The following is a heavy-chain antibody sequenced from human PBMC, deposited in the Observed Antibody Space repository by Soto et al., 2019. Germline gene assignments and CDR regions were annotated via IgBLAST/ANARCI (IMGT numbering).Heavy chain of an antibody. Sequence: ASVKVSCKASGYTFTNYDINWVRQAPGQGPEWMGWISPYNANTKYAQKFQGRVTMTTDTPTTTAYMELRSLTSDDTAVYYCARVSEAWYTSGYYLYSGQGTLDTVSS. CDR2: ISPYNANT. CDR3: ARVSEAWYTSGYYLY. V-gene: IGHV1-18*01. J-gene: IGHJ4*02. D-gene: IGHD6-19*01. CDR1: GYTFTNYD.